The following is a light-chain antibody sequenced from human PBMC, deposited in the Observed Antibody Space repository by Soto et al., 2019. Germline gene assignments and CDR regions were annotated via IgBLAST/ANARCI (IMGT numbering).Light chain of an antibody. CDR2: EDN. Sequence: NFMLTQQHSVSESPGQTVIISCTRSSGGIASNSVQWYQQRPGSATTTVIYEDNQRPSGVPDRFSGATDGSSNSASLTISGLHTEDEADYYCQSYDSNTLVFVGGTKLTVL. CDR3: QSYDSNTLV. CDR1: SGGIASNS. J-gene: IGLJ2*01. V-gene: IGLV6-57*04.